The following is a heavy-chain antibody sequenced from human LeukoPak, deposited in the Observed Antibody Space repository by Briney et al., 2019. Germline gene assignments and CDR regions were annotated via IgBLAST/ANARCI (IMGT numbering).Heavy chain of an antibody. D-gene: IGHD2-2*01. CDR2: IRLDGTNK. CDR1: GFSFRNYG. V-gene: IGHV3-30*02. J-gene: IGHJ3*02. Sequence: GGSLRLSCAASGFSFRNYGMHWVRQAPGKGLEGVAFIRLDGTNKCFPDSVKIRFTLTKYNDKNTLYLQMSSVRAEDTALYYCAKDKGFCTTTSCYVLSNDAFDIWGQGTMVTVSS. CDR3: AKDKGFCTTTSCYVLSNDAFDI.